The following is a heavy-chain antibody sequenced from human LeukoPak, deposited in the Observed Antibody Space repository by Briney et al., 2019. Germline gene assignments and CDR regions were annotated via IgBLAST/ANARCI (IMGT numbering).Heavy chain of an antibody. CDR2: ISAYNGNT. CDR1: GYTFTSYG. V-gene: IGHV1-18*01. CDR3: ARELPYSYGPRYFDY. Sequence: ASVRVSCKASGYTFTSYGISWVRQAPGQGLEWMGWISAYNGNTNYAQELQGRVTMTTDTSTSTAYMELRSLRSDDTAVYYCARELPYSYGPRYFDYWGQGTLVTVSS. D-gene: IGHD5-18*01. J-gene: IGHJ4*02.